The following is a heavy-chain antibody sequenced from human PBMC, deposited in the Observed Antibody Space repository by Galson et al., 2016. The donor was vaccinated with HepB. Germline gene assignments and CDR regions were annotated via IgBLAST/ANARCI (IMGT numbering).Heavy chain of an antibody. CDR3: ARDGRDYTGSYYPPFDY. V-gene: IGHV1-18*01. CDR2: ISAYNGKT. D-gene: IGHD1-26*01. Sequence: SVKVSCKASGYAFLSFGITWVRQAPGQRLEWLGWISAYNGKTNYAQKFQGRVTMTTNPSTSTTYMDLRSLISDDTAVYYCARDGRDYTGSYYPPFDYWGQGTLVTGSS. J-gene: IGHJ4*02. CDR1: GYAFLSFG.